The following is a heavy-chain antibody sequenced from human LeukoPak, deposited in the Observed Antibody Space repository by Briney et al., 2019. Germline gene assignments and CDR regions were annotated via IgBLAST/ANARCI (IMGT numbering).Heavy chain of an antibody. V-gene: IGHV3-23*01. CDR1: SFTFNSYA. J-gene: IGHJ4*02. CDR3: ARNENSGWGYFDY. D-gene: IGHD5-12*01. CDR2: IGGSNGIT. Sequence: GGSLRLSCEAPSFTFNSYAMSWVRKAPGKGLKWASVIGGSNGITFYVGSVKGRFTISRDNSKDTLYLQMNSLRAEDTAVYYCARNENSGWGYFDYWGQGTLVTVSS.